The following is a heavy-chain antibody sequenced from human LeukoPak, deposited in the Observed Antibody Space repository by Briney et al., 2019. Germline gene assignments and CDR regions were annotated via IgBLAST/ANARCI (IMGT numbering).Heavy chain of an antibody. CDR3: AREYHRWEPGYFDY. CDR2: IIPIFGTA. Sequence: SVKVSCKASGGTFSSYAISWVRQAPGQGLEWMGGIIPIFGTANYAQKFQGRVTITADESTSTAYMELSSLRSEDTAVYYCAREYHRWEPGYFDYWGQGTLVAVSS. CDR1: GGTFSSYA. J-gene: IGHJ4*02. V-gene: IGHV1-69*13. D-gene: IGHD1-14*01.